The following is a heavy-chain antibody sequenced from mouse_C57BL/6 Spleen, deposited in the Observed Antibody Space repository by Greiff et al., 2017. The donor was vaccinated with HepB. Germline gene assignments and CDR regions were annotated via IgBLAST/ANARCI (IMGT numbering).Heavy chain of an antibody. Sequence: QVQLKESGAELVRPGASVTLSCKASGYTFTDYEMHWVKQTPVHGLEWIGAIDPETGGTAYNQKFKGKAILTADKSSSTAYMELRSLTSEDSAVYYCTRKTTVVPCDYWGQGTTLTVSS. CDR3: TRKTTVVPCDY. V-gene: IGHV1-15*01. CDR1: GYTFTDYE. J-gene: IGHJ2*01. CDR2: IDPETGGT. D-gene: IGHD1-1*01.